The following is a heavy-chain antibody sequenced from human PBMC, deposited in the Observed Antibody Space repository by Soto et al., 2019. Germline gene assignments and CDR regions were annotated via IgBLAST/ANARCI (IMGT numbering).Heavy chain of an antibody. V-gene: IGHV2-5*02. J-gene: IGHJ5*02. D-gene: IGHD3-10*01. CDR2: IYWDDDK. CDR3: AHTPGSGSYLQPYNWFDP. CDR1: GFSLSTSGVG. Sequence: QITLKESGPTLVKPTQTLTLTCTFSGFSLSTSGVGVGWIRQPPGKALEWLALIYWDDDKRYSPSLKSRLTITKATSKNQVVLTMTNMDPVDTATYYCAHTPGSGSYLQPYNWFDPWGQGTLVTVSS.